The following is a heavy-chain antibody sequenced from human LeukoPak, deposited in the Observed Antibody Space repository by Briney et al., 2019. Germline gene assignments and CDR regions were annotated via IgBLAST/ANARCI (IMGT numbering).Heavy chain of an antibody. CDR1: GFTFSSYD. V-gene: IGHV3-13*01. J-gene: IGHJ4*02. CDR2: IYSAGDT. D-gene: IGHD1-26*01. Sequence: PGGSLRLSCEVSGFTFSSYDMHWVRRATGKSLEWVSGIYSAGDTYYPGSVKGRFTISRENAKNSLYLQMNSLRAGDTAVYYCARGIVVARGFDYWGQGTLVTVSS. CDR3: ARGIVVARGFDY.